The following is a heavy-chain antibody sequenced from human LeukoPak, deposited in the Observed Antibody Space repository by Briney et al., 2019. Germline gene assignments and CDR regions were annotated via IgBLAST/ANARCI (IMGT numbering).Heavy chain of an antibody. J-gene: IGHJ3*02. CDR3: ETSFYYDILTGNTLADAFDI. Sequence: GGSLRLSCSASGFTFNIYSLNWVRQAPGKGLEWVSSITSTSTYIYYADSVKGRFTISRDNAQNSLYLQMNSLRAEDTAVYYCETSFYYDILTGNTLADAFDIWGQGTMVTVSS. CDR1: GFTFNIYS. V-gene: IGHV3-21*04. CDR2: ITSTSTYI. D-gene: IGHD3-9*01.